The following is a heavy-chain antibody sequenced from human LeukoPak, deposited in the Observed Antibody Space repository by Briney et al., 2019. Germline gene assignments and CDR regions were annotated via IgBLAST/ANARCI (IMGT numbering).Heavy chain of an antibody. J-gene: IGHJ4*02. CDR2: IYYSGST. CDR3: ASVLPYYYGSGSYYKSTYYFDY. CDR1: GGSISSSSYY. V-gene: IGHV4-39*07. Sequence: SETLSLTCTVSGGSISSSSYYGGWIRQPPGKGLEWIGSIYYSGSTYYNPSLKSRVTISVDTSKNQFSLKLSSVTAADTAVYYCASVLPYYYGSGSYYKSTYYFDYWGQGTLVTVSS. D-gene: IGHD3-10*01.